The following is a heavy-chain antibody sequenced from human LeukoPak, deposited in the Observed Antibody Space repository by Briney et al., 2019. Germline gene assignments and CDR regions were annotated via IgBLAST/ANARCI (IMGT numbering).Heavy chain of an antibody. J-gene: IGHJ4*02. CDR2: ISGSGGST. D-gene: IGHD2-2*01. CDR1: GFTFSSYA. Sequence: PGGSLRLFCAASGFTFSSYAMSWVRQAPGKGLEWVSAISGSGGSTYYADSVKGRFTISRGNSKNTLYLQMNSLRAEDTAVYYCAKGPAYDIVVVPAAKEFDYWGQGTLVTVSS. V-gene: IGHV3-23*01. CDR3: AKGPAYDIVVVPAAKEFDY.